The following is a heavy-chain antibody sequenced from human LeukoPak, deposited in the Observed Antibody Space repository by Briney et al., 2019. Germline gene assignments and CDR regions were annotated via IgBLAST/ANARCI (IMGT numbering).Heavy chain of an antibody. V-gene: IGHV4-39*01. J-gene: IGHJ4*02. D-gene: IGHD6-19*01. Sequence: SETLSLTCTVSGGSISSSSYYWGWIRQPPGKGLEWIGSIYYSGSTYYNPSLKSRVTISVDTSKNQFSLKLSSVTAADTAVYYCARLKLTVAGDYWGQGTLVTVSS. CDR3: ARLKLTVAGDY. CDR2: IYYSGST. CDR1: GGSISSSSYY.